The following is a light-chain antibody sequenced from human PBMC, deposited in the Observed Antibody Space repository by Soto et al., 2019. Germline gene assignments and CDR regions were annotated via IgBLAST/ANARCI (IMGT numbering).Light chain of an antibody. CDR1: QSVSSTY. V-gene: IGKV3-20*01. J-gene: IGKJ1*01. CDR2: GAS. Sequence: VLTQSPGTLSLSPGERATLSCRASQSVSSTYLAWYQQKPGQAPRLLIYGASSRATGIPDRFSGSGSGTDFTLTISRLEDEDSALYYCQQFGRSPRTFGQGTKVEI. CDR3: QQFGRSPRT.